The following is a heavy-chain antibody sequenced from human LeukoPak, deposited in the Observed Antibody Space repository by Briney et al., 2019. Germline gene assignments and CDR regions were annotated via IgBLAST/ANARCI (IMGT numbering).Heavy chain of an antibody. V-gene: IGHV4-4*02. D-gene: IGHD3-22*01. CDR3: ARVDSSGYHPFDY. CDR1: GGSISSSNW. CDR2: IYYSGST. J-gene: IGHJ4*02. Sequence: PSGTLSLTCAVSGGSISSSNWWSWVRQPPGKGLEWIGSIYYSGSTYYNPSLKSRVTISVDTSKNQFSLKLSSVTAADTAVYYCARVDSSGYHPFDYWGQGTLVTVSS.